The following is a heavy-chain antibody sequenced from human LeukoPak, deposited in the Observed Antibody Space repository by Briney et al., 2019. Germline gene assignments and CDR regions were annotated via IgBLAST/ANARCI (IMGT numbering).Heavy chain of an antibody. CDR3: AKRDCSKTTCYSIGDSFDV. Sequence: SVKVSCKACRGTFSSYAISWVRQAPGQGLEWMGGIIPNFGTANYAQKFQGRVTITADESTSTAYMELSSLRSEDTAVYYCAKRDCSKTTCYSIGDSFDVWGQGTMVTVSS. J-gene: IGHJ3*01. V-gene: IGHV1-69*01. CDR1: RGTFSSYA. CDR2: IIPNFGTA. D-gene: IGHD2-2*01.